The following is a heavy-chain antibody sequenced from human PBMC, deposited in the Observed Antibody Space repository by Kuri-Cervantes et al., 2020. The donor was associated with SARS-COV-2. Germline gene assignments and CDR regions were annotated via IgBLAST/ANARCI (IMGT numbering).Heavy chain of an antibody. J-gene: IGHJ4*02. V-gene: IGHV3-33*01. D-gene: IGHD6-19*01. CDR3: ARSKGGGGVAGKFDY. Sequence: GGSLRFPCEAPGFPFSSYGMHWVRQAPGKGREWVAVIWYDGSNKYYANSVKGRFTITRDNSKKTQLLQINSRRAEDTAVYYCARSKGGGGVAGKFDYWGQGTLVTVSS. CDR2: IWYDGSNK. CDR1: GFPFSSYG.